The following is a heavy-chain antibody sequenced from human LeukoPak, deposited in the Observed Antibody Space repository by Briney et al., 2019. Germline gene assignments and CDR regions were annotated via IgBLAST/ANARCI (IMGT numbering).Heavy chain of an antibody. D-gene: IGHD5-18*01. CDR3: VRDSRYTMDV. CDR1: GFTFSDYW. V-gene: IGHV3-74*01. Sequence: GGSLRLSCAASGFTFSDYWMHWVRQAPGKGPVWVSRITSDGSTTIYADSVKGRFTISRDNAKNTLYLQMNSLRAEDTAVYYCVRDSRYTMDVWGQGTTVTVPS. CDR2: ITSDGSTT. J-gene: IGHJ6*02.